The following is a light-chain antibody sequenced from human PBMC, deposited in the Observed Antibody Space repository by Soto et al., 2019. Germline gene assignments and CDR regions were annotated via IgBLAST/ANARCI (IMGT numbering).Light chain of an antibody. CDR2: DAS. V-gene: IGKV3-11*01. J-gene: IGKJ4*01. Sequence: EIVFTQSPATLSLSPGERATLSFRASQGVSSYLAWYQQKPSQAPRLLIYDASNRATGIPARFSGSGSGTDFTLTISSLEPEDFAVYYCQQRSNWPPGALTFGGGTKVDI. CDR1: QGVSSY. CDR3: QQRSNWPPGALT.